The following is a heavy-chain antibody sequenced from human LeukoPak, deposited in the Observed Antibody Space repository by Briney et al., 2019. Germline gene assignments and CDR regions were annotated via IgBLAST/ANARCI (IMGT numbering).Heavy chain of an antibody. CDR2: IIPIFGTA. Sequence: ASVKVSCKASGGTFISYAISWVRQAPGQGLEWMGGIIPIFGTANYAQKFQGRVTITADESTSTAYMELSSLRSEDTAVYYCASGSSTSWGGWYFDLWGRGTLVTVSS. CDR3: ASGSSTSWGGWYFDL. J-gene: IGHJ2*01. D-gene: IGHD2-2*01. V-gene: IGHV1-69*13. CDR1: GGTFISYA.